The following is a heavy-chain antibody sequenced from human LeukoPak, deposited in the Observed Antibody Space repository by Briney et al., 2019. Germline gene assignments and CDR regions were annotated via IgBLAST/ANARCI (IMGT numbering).Heavy chain of an antibody. CDR1: GFSFTTHA. CDR2: ISGSGGST. V-gene: IGHV3-23*01. D-gene: IGHD3-10*01. J-gene: IGHJ4*02. CDR3: AKDQDPHSYGSGSYAPFDY. Sequence: GGSLRLSCAASGFSFTTHAMGWVRQAPGKGLEWVSHISGSGGSTKYSGSVKGRFTISRDNSRNTLYLQINSLRADDTAVYYCAKDQDPHSYGSGSYAPFDYWGQGTLVTASS.